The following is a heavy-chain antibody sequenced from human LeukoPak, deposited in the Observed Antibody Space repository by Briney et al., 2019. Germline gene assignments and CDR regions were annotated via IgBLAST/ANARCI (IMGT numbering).Heavy chain of an antibody. Sequence: GASVKVSCKTFGYTFTKYSIHWVRQAPGQRLEWMGEFNPSDISTKYAQKFQGRVTMTWDMSSSTVYMDLNSLRSDDTAVYYCARNFGGLGYWGQGTLVTVSS. V-gene: IGHV1-46*01. CDR3: ARNFGGLGY. CDR1: GYTFTKYS. D-gene: IGHD3-16*01. J-gene: IGHJ4*02. CDR2: FNPSDIST.